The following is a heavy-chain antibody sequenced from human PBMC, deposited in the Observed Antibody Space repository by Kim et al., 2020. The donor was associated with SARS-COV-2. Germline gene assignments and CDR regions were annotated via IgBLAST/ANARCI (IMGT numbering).Heavy chain of an antibody. CDR2: ISGSGGST. D-gene: IGHD6-19*01. CDR1: GFTFSSYA. V-gene: IGHV3-23*01. J-gene: IGHJ4*02. CDR3: ATAKGSGWLFDY. Sequence: GGSLRLSCAASGFTFSSYAMSWVRQAPGKGLEWVSAISGSGGSTYYADSVKGRFTISRDKSKNTLYLQMNSLRAEDTAVYYCATAKGSGWLFDYWGQGAPVTVST.